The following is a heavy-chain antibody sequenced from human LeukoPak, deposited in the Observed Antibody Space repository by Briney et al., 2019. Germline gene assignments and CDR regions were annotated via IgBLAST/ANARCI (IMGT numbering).Heavy chain of an antibody. CDR3: ARGLSGSGSYYNPGY. J-gene: IGHJ4*02. CDR2: IYYSGST. D-gene: IGHD3-10*01. V-gene: IGHV4-59*01. Sequence: SETLSFTCTVSGGSISSYYWSWIRQPPGKGLEWIGYIYYSGSTNYNPSLKSRVTISVDTSKNQFSLKLSSVTAADTAVYYCARGLSGSGSYYNPGYWGQGTLVTVSS. CDR1: GGSISSYY.